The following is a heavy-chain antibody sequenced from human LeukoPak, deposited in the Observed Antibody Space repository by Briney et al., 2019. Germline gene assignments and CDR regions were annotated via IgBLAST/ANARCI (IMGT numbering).Heavy chain of an antibody. J-gene: IGHJ5*02. CDR1: GFTFSSYA. D-gene: IGHD3-3*01. Sequence: GGSLRLSCAASGFTFSSYAMSWVRQAPGKGLEWVSAISGSGGSTYYADAVKGRFTISRDNSKNTLYLQMNSLRAEDTAVYYCAREITIFGVVTSYNWFDPWGQGTLVTVSS. V-gene: IGHV3-23*01. CDR2: ISGSGGST. CDR3: AREITIFGVVTSYNWFDP.